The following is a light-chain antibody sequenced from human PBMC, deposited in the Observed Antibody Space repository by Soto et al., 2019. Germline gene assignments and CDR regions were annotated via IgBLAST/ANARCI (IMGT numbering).Light chain of an antibody. CDR1: SSNIGNNP. Sequence: QSVLTQPPSASGTPGQSVTISCSGNSSNIGNNPVNWYQQLPGTAPKLLIYSSNQRPSGVPYRISGSKSGDSASLAITGLQSDDEADYYCGTWDDSRKSYMFGGGTKGTVL. CDR2: SSN. CDR3: GTWDDSRKSYM. V-gene: IGLV1-44*01. J-gene: IGLJ3*02.